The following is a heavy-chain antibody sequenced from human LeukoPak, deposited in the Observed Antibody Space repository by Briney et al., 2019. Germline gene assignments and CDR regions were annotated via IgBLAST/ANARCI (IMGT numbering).Heavy chain of an antibody. J-gene: IGHJ4*02. CDR3: ATRVAMVDY. CDR2: IYTSGNT. Sequence: ASETLSLTCTVSGGSISSGSYYWSWIRQPAGKGLGWIGRIYTSGNTNYNPSLKSRVTISVDTSKNQFSLKLSSVTAADTAVYYCATRVAMVDYWGQGTLVTVSS. V-gene: IGHV4-61*02. CDR1: GGSISSGSYY. D-gene: IGHD5-12*01.